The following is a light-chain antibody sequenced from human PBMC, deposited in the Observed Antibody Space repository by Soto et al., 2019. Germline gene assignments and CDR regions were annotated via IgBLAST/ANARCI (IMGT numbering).Light chain of an antibody. CDR3: SSYGGTNSLKV. V-gene: IGLV2-18*02. CDR1: SGDVGSDNR. CDR2: DVS. Sequence: QSVLTQPPSVSGSPGQSVTISCTGTSGDVGSDNRVSWYQQPPGTAPKLIIYDVSHRPSGVPDRFSGSKSGNTASLTISGLQAEDEADYYCSSYGGTNSLKVFGGGTKLTVL. J-gene: IGLJ2*01.